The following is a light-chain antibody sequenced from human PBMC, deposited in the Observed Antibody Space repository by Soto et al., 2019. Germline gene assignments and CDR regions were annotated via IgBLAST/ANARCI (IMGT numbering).Light chain of an antibody. J-gene: IGLJ2*01. CDR3: SSYTSSSTLV. CDR1: SSDVGGYNY. Sequence: SALTQPASVSGSPGQSITISCTGTSSDVGGYNYVSWYQQHPGKVPKLMIYDVSYRPSGVSNRFSGSKSGNTASLTISGLQAEDEADYYCSSYTSSSTLVFGGGTKVTVL. V-gene: IGLV2-14*03. CDR2: DVS.